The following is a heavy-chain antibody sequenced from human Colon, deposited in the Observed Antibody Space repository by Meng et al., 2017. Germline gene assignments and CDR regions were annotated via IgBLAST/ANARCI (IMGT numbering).Heavy chain of an antibody. CDR1: GESISTFY. D-gene: IGHD1-26*01. V-gene: IGHV4-34*01. J-gene: IGHJ4*02. CDR3: ANIRDRSFSDS. Sequence: QVQLQRWGAGTLKPSETLSLTCAVYGESISTFYWAWIRQSPGKGLEWIGEINHAGTAYYNPSLKSRVTLSIDTSRNQFSLNLRSVTAADTAVYYCANIRDRSFSDSWGQGTLVTVSS. CDR2: INHAGTA.